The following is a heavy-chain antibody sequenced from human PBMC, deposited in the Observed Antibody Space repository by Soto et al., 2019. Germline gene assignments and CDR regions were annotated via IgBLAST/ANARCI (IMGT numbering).Heavy chain of an antibody. J-gene: IGHJ4*02. CDR1: GYTFTTYY. Sequence: QVQLVQSGAEVKKPGASVRVSCKASGYTFTTYYMHWVRQAPGQGLEWMGVINPSGGSTSYEQKFQGRVTVTSDTSTSTLYMELSSLRSEYTAVYYCAREGDGYNLGPSVDFDYWGQGTLVTVSS. CDR3: AREGDGYNLGPSVDFDY. D-gene: IGHD5-12*01. V-gene: IGHV1-46*01. CDR2: INPSGGST.